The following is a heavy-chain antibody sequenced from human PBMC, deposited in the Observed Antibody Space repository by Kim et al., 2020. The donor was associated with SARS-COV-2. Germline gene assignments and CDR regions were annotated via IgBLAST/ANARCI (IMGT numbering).Heavy chain of an antibody. J-gene: IGHJ5*02. Sequence: HADPVKGRFTISRDNSKNTLYLQMNSLRAEDTAVYYCARTMVRGNWFDPWGQGTLVTVSS. CDR3: ARTMVRGNWFDP. V-gene: IGHV3-23*01. D-gene: IGHD3-10*01.